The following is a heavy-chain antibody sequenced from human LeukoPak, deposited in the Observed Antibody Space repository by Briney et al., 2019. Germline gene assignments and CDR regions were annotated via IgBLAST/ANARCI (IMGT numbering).Heavy chain of an antibody. CDR2: INPNSGGT. D-gene: IGHD3-3*02. V-gene: IGHV1-2*02. Sequence: GASVKVSCKASGYTFTGYYMHWVRQAPGQGLEWMGWINPNSGGTKYAQKFQGRVTMTRDTSISSAYMELSRLGSDDTAVYYCARAGRRVLGGTLYYFDYWGQGTLVTVSS. CDR1: GYTFTGYY. CDR3: ARAGRRVLGGTLYYFDY. J-gene: IGHJ4*02.